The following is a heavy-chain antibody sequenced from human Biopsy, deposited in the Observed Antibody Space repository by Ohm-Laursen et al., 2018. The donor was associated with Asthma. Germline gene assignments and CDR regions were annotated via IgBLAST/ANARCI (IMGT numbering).Heavy chain of an antibody. CDR3: ASPTYCSGSSCINNYYYALDV. V-gene: IGHV1-18*01. J-gene: IGHJ6*02. D-gene: IGHD2-15*01. CDR2: ISVYNGNT. CDR1: GYTFNSAG. Sequence: SSVKVSCKTSGYTFNSAGITWVRQAPGQGLEWMGWISVYNGNTKVAQKLQDRVTMITDTSTSTAYMELSSLRSDDTAVYYCASPTYCSGSSCINNYYYALDVWGQGTTVTVSS.